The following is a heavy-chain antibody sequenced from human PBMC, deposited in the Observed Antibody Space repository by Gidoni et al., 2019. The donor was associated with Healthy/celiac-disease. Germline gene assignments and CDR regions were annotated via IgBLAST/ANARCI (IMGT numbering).Heavy chain of an antibody. CDR3: ARSYVSSSSRYYYYSMDV. V-gene: IGHV1-2*04. Sequence: QVQRVQSGAEVKKHGASVKVSCKASGYTFTGYYLQVVQQAPGQGLEWRGRINPNGGGTNYAQKFQGWVTMTRDTSLSTAYMELSRLRSYDTAVYYCARSYVSSSSRYYYYSMDVWGKGTTFTVSS. J-gene: IGHJ6*03. CDR2: INPNGGGT. D-gene: IGHD6-6*01. CDR1: GYTFTGYY.